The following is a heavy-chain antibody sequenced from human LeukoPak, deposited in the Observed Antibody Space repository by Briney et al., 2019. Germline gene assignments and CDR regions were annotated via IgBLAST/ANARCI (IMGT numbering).Heavy chain of an antibody. V-gene: IGHV4-59*01. CDR2: IYYSGST. J-gene: IGHJ4*03. D-gene: IGHD3-10*01. Sequence: SETLSLTCTVSGGSISSYYWSWIRQPPGKGLEWIGYIYYSGSTNYNPSLKSRVTISVDTSKNQFSLKLSSVTAADTAVYYCAGTGRWFGEFSYFCYLGQGNPVNGSS. CDR1: GGSISSYY. CDR3: AGTGRWFGEFSYFCY.